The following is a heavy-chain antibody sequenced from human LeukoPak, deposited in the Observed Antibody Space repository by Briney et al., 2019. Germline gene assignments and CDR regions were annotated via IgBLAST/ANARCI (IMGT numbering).Heavy chain of an antibody. D-gene: IGHD4-17*01. V-gene: IGHV4-34*01. CDR1: GGSFSGYY. CDR3: ARSGDYSGAFDF. Sequence: PSETLSLTCAVYGGSFSGYYWSWIRQPPGKGLEWIGEIHHSGNTKYNPSLKSRVTISVDTSKNQFSLTLTSVTAADTAVYYCARSGDYSGAFDFWGQGTMVTVSS. CDR2: IHHSGNT. J-gene: IGHJ3*01.